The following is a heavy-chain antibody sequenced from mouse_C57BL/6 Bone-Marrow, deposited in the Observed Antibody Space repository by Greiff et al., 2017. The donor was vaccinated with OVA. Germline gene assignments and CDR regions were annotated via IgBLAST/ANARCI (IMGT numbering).Heavy chain of an antibody. CDR2: IYPGSGNT. CDR3: ARRGTTVVDAMDY. J-gene: IGHJ4*01. V-gene: IGHV1-76*01. CDR1: GYTFTDYY. Sequence: VQLQQSGAELVRPGASVKLSCKASGYTFTDYYINWVKQRPGQGLEWIARIYPGSGNTYYNEKFKGKATLTAEKSSSTAYMQLSSLTSEDSAVYFCARRGTTVVDAMDYWGQGTSVTVSS. D-gene: IGHD1-1*01.